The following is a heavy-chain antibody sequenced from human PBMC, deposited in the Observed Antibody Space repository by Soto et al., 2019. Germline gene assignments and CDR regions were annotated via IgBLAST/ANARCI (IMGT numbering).Heavy chain of an antibody. CDR2: ISYDGSNK. CDR3: ARDQPKNYDSSGYYYWFLGAAYYYGMDV. Sequence: GGSLRLSCAASGFTFSSYAMHWVRQAPGKGLEWVAVISYDGSNKYYADSVKGRFTISRDNSKNTLYLQMNSLRAEDTAVYYCARDQPKNYDSSGYYYWFLGAAYYYGMDVWGQGTTVTVSS. V-gene: IGHV3-30-3*01. CDR1: GFTFSSYA. D-gene: IGHD3-22*01. J-gene: IGHJ6*02.